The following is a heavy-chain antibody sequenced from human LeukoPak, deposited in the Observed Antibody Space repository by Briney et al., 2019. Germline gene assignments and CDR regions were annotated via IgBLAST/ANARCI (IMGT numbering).Heavy chain of an antibody. V-gene: IGHV1-69*13. CDR3: ARERAGIQLWPNYYFDY. CDR1: GGTFSSYA. J-gene: IGHJ4*02. D-gene: IGHD5-18*01. Sequence: SVKVSCKASGGTFSSYAISWVRQAPGQGLEWMGGIIPIFGTANYAQKFQGRVTITADESTSTAYMELSSLRSEDTAVYYCARERAGIQLWPNYYFDYWGQGTLVTVSS. CDR2: IIPIFGTA.